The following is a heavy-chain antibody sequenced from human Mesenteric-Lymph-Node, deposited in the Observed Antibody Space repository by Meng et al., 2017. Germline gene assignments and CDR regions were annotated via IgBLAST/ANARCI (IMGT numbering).Heavy chain of an antibody. CDR2: IYASGCT. J-gene: IGHJ4*02. CDR1: GASISRGGYY. V-gene: IGHV4-30-4*01. Sequence: QVQLQESGPGLVKPSQTLSLTCTVSGASISRGGYYWSWIRQPPGKGLEWIGNIYASGCTYYNPSLQSRVTISVDTSKNQFSLNLYSVTAADTAVYYCSREEVYWGQGTLVTVSS. CDR3: SREEVY.